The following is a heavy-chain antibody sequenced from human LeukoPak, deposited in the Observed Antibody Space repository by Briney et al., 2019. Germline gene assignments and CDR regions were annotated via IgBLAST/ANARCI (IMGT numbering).Heavy chain of an antibody. CDR1: GGSMSSYY. D-gene: IGHD6-6*01. CDR2: IYYSGST. Sequence: SETLSLTCTVSGGSMSSYYWSWIRQPPGKGLEWIGYIYYSGSTNYNPSLKSRVTISVDTSKNQFSLKLSSVTAADTAVYYCARLWYSSSSVDYYYGMDVWGQGTTVSVSS. J-gene: IGHJ6*02. CDR3: ARLWYSSSSVDYYYGMDV. V-gene: IGHV4-59*01.